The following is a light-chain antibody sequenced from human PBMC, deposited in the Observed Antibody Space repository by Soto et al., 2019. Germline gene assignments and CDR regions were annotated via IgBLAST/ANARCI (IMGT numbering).Light chain of an antibody. J-gene: IGLJ1*01. CDR2: EVN. CDR3: SSYAGTNSPYV. Sequence: QSALTQPPSASGSPGQSVTISCTGTGSDIGGYNFVSWYQQHPGKVPKLLIYEVNKRPSGVPDRFSGSKSGNTASLTVSGLQADDEDDYYCSSYAGTNSPYVFGTGTKLTVL. CDR1: GSDIGGYNF. V-gene: IGLV2-8*01.